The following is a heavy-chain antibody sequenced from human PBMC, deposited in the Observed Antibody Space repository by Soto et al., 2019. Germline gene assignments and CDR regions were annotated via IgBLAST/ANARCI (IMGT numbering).Heavy chain of an antibody. CDR1: GGTFSSYA. CDR2: IIPIFGTA. Sequence: QVQLVQSGAEVKKPGSSVKVSCKASGGTFSSYAISWVRQAPGQGLEWMGGIIPIFGTADYAQKFQGRVTITAADFTTTASMELSSLRSEDTAVYYCARHLGGNHYYYAMDVWGQGTTVTVSS. J-gene: IGHJ6*02. V-gene: IGHV1-69*12. CDR3: ARHLGGNHYYYAMDV. D-gene: IGHD3-16*01.